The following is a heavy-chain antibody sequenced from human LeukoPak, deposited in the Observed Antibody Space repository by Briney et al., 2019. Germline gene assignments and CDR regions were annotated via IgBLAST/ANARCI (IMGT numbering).Heavy chain of an antibody. V-gene: IGHV1-46*01. J-gene: IGHJ6*04. CDR1: GYTFTSYY. CDR3: ARDRSPLMDV. Sequence: GASVKVSCKASGYTFTSYYMHWVRQAPGQGLEWMGIINPSGGSTSYAQKFQGRVTMTRDMSTSTVYMELRSLRSDDTAVYYCARDRSPLMDVWGKGTTVTVSS. CDR2: INPSGGST.